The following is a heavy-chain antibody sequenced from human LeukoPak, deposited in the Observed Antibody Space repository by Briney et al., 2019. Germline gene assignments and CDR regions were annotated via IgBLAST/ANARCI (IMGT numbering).Heavy chain of an antibody. V-gene: IGHV3-66*01. CDR1: GFTVSSNY. Sequence: GGSLRLSCAAPGFTVSSNYMSWVRQAPGKGLEWVSVIYSGGSTYYADSVKGRFTISRDNSKNTLYLQMNSLRAEDTAVYYCARDYYDWGGSGSYWGYWGQGTLVTVSS. D-gene: IGHD3-10*01. CDR2: IYSGGST. J-gene: IGHJ4*02. CDR3: ARDYYDWGGSGSYWGY.